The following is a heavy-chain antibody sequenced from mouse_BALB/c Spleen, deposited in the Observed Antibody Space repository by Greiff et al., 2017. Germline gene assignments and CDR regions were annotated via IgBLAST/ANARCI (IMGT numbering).Heavy chain of an antibody. Sequence: QVQLQQPGAELVMPGASVKMSCKASGYTFTDYWMHWVKQRPGQGLEWIGAIDTSDSYTSYNQKFKGKATLTVDESSSTAYMQLSSLTSEDSAVYYCARSEYSSYAMDYWGQGTSVTVSS. V-gene: IGHV1-69*01. CDR1: GYTFTDYW. J-gene: IGHJ4*01. CDR3: ARSEYSSYAMDY. CDR2: IDTSDSYT. D-gene: IGHD1-3*01.